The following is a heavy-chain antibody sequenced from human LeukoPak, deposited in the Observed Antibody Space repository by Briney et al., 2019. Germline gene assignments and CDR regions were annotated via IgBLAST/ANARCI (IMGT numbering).Heavy chain of an antibody. CDR2: IIPIFGTA. CDR1: GGTFSSYA. CDR3: ARTGIRRDSSSWYGFDY. J-gene: IGHJ4*02. D-gene: IGHD6-13*01. V-gene: IGHV1-69*05. Sequence: SVKVSCKASGGTFSSYAISRVRQAPGQGLEWMGRIIPIFGTANYAQKFQGRVTITTDESTSTAYMELSSLRSEDTAVYYCARTGIRRDSSSWYGFDYWGQGTLVTVSS.